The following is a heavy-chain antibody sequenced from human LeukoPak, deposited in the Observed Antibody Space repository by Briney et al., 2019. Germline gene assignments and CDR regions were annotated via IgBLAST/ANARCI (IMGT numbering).Heavy chain of an antibody. Sequence: PGGSLRLSCAASGFTFTNAWMNWVRQAPGRGLEWVGRIKSKTDGGTTDYAAPVKGRFTISRDDSKHTVYLQMNNLKTDDTAVYYCSTMFYDYWSGYYVSDYWGQGTLVTVSS. CDR1: GFTFTNAW. V-gene: IGHV3-15*01. D-gene: IGHD3-3*01. CDR3: STMFYDYWSGYYVSDY. J-gene: IGHJ4*02. CDR2: IKSKTDGGTT.